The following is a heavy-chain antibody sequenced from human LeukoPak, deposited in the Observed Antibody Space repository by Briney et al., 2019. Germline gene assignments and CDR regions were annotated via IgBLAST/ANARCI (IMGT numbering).Heavy chain of an antibody. J-gene: IGHJ4*02. D-gene: IGHD2-2*01. CDR1: GFTFSSYS. V-gene: IGHV3-21*01. CDR2: ISSSSSYM. CDR3: ARDLFPRQDCSSTSCYY. Sequence: KPGGSLRLYCAASGFTFSSYSMNWVRQAPGKGLEWVSSISSSSSYMYYADSVKGRFTISRDNAKNSLYLQMNSLRAEDTAVYYCARDLFPRQDCSSTSCYYWGQGTLVTVSS.